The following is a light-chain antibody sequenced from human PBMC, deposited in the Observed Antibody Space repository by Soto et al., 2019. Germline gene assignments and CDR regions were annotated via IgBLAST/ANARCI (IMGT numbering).Light chain of an antibody. CDR3: QHHYPYSPET. CDR2: GAS. J-gene: IGKJ2*01. CDR1: QSVTGSY. Sequence: EIVLTQSPGTLSLSPGERATLSCRASQSVTGSYLAWYQQKPGQAPRLLIYGASSRATGIPDRFSGSGSGTEFTLTISNLQPDDFATYYCQHHYPYSPETFGQGTKLEIK. V-gene: IGKV3-20*01.